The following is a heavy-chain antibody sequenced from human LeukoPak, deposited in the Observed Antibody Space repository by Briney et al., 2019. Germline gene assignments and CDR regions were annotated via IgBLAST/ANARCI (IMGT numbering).Heavy chain of an antibody. CDR3: ARDRETPYYDFWSGCYRLGAFDI. J-gene: IGHJ3*02. V-gene: IGHV7-4-1*02. D-gene: IGHD3-3*01. CDR2: INTNTMNP. CDR1: GYTFTSYA. Sequence: ASVKVSCKASGYTFTSYAMNCVRQTPGQGVECVGWINTNTMNPTYTQGFTRRFVFSLDTSVSAPYLQISSLKAEDTAVCYCARDRETPYYDFWSGCYRLGAFDIWGQGTMVTVSS.